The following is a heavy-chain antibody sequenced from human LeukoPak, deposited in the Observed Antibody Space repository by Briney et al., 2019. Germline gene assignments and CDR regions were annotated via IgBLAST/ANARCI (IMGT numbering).Heavy chain of an antibody. CDR2: INAGNGNT. V-gene: IGHV1-3*01. CDR3: ARGNFGELEIDY. J-gene: IGHJ4*02. Sequence: ASVKVSCKASGYTFTSYAMHWVRQAPGQRLEWMGWINAGNGNTKYSQKFQGRVTITRDTSASTAYMELSSLRSEDTAVYYCARGNFGELEIDYWGQGTLVTVSP. CDR1: GYTFTSYA. D-gene: IGHD3-10*01.